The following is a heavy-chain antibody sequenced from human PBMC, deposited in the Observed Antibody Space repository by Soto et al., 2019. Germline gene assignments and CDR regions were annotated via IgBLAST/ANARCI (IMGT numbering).Heavy chain of an antibody. CDR1: GGSISSSSYY. Sequence: SSETLSLTCTVSGGSISSSSYYWGWIRQPPGKGLEWIGSIYYSGSTYYNPSLKSRVTISVDTSKNQFSLKLSSVTAADTAVYYCARRGVGGSYQDWRFDPWGQGTLVTVSS. CDR3: ARRGVGGSYQDWRFDP. J-gene: IGHJ5*02. V-gene: IGHV4-39*01. D-gene: IGHD2-15*01. CDR2: IYYSGST.